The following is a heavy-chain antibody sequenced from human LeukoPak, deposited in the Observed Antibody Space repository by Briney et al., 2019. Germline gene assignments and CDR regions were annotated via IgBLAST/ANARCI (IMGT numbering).Heavy chain of an antibody. D-gene: IGHD3-3*01. V-gene: IGHV1-2*06. Sequence: ASVKVSCKASGYTFTGYYMHWVRQAPGQGLEWMGRINPNSGGTNYAQKFQGRVTMTRDTSISTAYMELSRLRSDDTAVYYCARGPAGLRDYDFWSGYYFGPYYFDYWGQGTLVTVSS. CDR2: INPNSGGT. CDR1: GYTFTGYY. CDR3: ARGPAGLRDYDFWSGYYFGPYYFDY. J-gene: IGHJ4*02.